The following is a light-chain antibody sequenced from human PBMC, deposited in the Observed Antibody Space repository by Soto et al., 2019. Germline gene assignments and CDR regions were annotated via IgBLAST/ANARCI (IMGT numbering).Light chain of an antibody. CDR3: QQRSNWQLT. CDR2: DAS. CDR1: QSVSSY. J-gene: IGKJ4*01. Sequence: EIVLTQSPATLSLSPGERATLSCRASQSVSSYLAWYQQKPGQAPRLLIYDASNRATGIPARFSGSGSGTNVTPTISSLEPEDFAVYYCQQRSNWQLTFGGGTKLEIK. V-gene: IGKV3-11*01.